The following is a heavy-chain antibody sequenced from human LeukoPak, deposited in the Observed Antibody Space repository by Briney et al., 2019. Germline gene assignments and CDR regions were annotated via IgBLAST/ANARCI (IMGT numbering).Heavy chain of an antibody. CDR2: IYHSGST. D-gene: IGHD1-26*01. Sequence: SETLSLTCTVSGYSISSGYYWGWIRQPPGKGLEWIGSIYHSGSTYYNPSLKSRLTISLETSKNQFSLKLNSVTAADTAVYYCARATSTVTGAFDMWGQGTMVTITS. J-gene: IGHJ3*02. CDR1: GYSISSGYY. V-gene: IGHV4-38-2*02. CDR3: ARATSTVTGAFDM.